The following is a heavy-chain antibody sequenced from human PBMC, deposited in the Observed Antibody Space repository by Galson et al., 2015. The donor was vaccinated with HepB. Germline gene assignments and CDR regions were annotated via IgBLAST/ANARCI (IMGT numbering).Heavy chain of an antibody. V-gene: IGHV1-58*02. CDR3: ATDSSPYYYDTSGNFGYFDL. J-gene: IGHJ2*01. D-gene: IGHD3-22*01. CDR2: IVVGSGNT. Sequence: SVKVSCKASGFIFSSSAMQWVRQARGQRLEWIGWIVVGSGNTNYAQKFQERVTITRAMSTNKAYMELSSLRSEDTAAYYCATDSSPYYYDTSGNFGYFDLWCRGTLVTVSS. CDR1: GFIFSSSA.